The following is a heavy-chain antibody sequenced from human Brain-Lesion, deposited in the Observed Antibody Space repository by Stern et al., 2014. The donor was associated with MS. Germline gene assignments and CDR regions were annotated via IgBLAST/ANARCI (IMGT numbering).Heavy chain of an antibody. CDR1: GFTFSNYW. J-gene: IGHJ5*01. CDR3: ARGEGWFDS. V-gene: IGHV3-74*02. CDR2: VNNDGRRT. Sequence: EMQLVESGGGLVQPGGSLRLSCAASGFTFSNYWMHWVRQAPGKGLVWVSRVNNDGRRTSYADSVKGRFTMSRDNAKNTLYLQMNSLRVEDTAIYYCARGEGWFDSWGQGTLVTVSS. D-gene: IGHD3-10*01.